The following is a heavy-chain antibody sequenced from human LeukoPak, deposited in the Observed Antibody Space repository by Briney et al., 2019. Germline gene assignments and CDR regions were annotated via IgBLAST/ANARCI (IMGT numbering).Heavy chain of an antibody. D-gene: IGHD6-6*01. J-gene: IGHJ6*03. CDR2: IIPIFGTA. CDR3: ARDQSSSIVSYYYYMDV. V-gene: IGHV1-69*06. Sequence: ASVKVSCKASGGTFSSYAISWVRQAPGQGLEWMGGIIPIFGTANYAQKFQGRVTITADKSTSTAYMELSSLRSEDTAVYYCARDQSSSIVSYYYYMDVWGKGTTVTVSS. CDR1: GGTFSSYA.